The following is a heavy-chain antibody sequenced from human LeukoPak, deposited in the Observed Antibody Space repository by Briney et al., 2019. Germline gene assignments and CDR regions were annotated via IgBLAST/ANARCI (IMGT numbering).Heavy chain of an antibody. CDR3: ARDSGYSYGPLDY. D-gene: IGHD5-18*01. CDR1: GGSVSSGSYY. J-gene: IGHJ4*02. Sequence: SETLSLTCTVSGGSVSSGSYYWSWIRQHPGKGPEWIGHIYYSGSTYYNPSLKSRVTISVDKSRNQFSLKLSSVTAADTAVYYCARDSGYSYGPLDYWGQGTLSPSPQ. CDR2: IYYSGST. V-gene: IGHV4-31*03.